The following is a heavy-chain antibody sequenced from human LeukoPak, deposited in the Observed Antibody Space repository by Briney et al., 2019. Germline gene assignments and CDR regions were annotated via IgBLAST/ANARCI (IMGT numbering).Heavy chain of an antibody. Sequence: ASVKVSCKASGYTFTSYDINWVRQATGQGLEWMGWMNPNSGNTGYAQKFQGRVTMTRNTSISTAYVELSSLRSDDTAVYYCARAKRRFLEWLPRPYYYYMDVWGKGTTVTVSS. D-gene: IGHD3-3*01. CDR3: ARAKRRFLEWLPRPYYYYMDV. J-gene: IGHJ6*03. V-gene: IGHV1-8*01. CDR2: MNPNSGNT. CDR1: GYTFTSYD.